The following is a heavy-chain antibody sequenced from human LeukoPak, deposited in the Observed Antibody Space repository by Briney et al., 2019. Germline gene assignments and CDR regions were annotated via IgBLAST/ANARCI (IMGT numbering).Heavy chain of an antibody. CDR3: ARDSMMITFGGVIVNTHYFDY. D-gene: IGHD3-16*02. Sequence: GSSVKVSCKASGCTFSSYAISWVRQAPGQGLEWMGGIIPIFGTANYAQKFQGRVTITADKSTSTAYMELSSLRSEDTAVYYCARDSMMITFGGVIVNTHYFDYWGQGTLVTVSS. V-gene: IGHV1-69*06. J-gene: IGHJ4*02. CDR2: IIPIFGTA. CDR1: GCTFSSYA.